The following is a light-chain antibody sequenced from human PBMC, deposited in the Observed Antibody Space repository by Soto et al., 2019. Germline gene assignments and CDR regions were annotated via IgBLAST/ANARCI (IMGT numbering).Light chain of an antibody. CDR3: QQCKGYPYT. CDR2: WAS. V-gene: IGKV4-1*01. CDR1: QSVLYSSNNKNY. Sequence: DIVMTQSPDSLAVSLGERATINCKSSQSVLYSSNNKNYLAWYQQKPGQPPKLLIYWASTRESGVPDRFSGSGSGTDFTLTISSLQPDDFATYFCQQCKGYPYTFGQGTKLEI. J-gene: IGKJ2*01.